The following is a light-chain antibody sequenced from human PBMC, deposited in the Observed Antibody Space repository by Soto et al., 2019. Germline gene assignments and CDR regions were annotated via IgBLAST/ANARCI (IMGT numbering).Light chain of an antibody. J-gene: IGKJ5*01. CDR1: QSVSSTS. CDR3: QHYVTSSIT. V-gene: IGKV3-20*01. Sequence: EVVLTQSPGTLSLSPGERVTLLCLASQSVSSTSLAWYQQKPGQTPRLLIYGASSRATGTPDRISGGGSGTHFTLTISRLEPEDFAVYYCQHYVTSSITFGQGTRLEIK. CDR2: GAS.